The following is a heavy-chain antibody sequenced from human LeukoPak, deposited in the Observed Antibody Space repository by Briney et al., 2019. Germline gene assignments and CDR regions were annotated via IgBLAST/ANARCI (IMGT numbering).Heavy chain of an antibody. Sequence: PSDTLCFTCNAAGGSISSYYWSWIRQPPGKGLEWIGYIYYSGSTNYNPSLKSRVTISVDTSKNQFSLKLSSVTAADTAVYYCARGSGWLHTYWGQGTLVSVSS. D-gene: IGHD6-19*01. CDR3: ARGSGWLHTY. CDR1: GGSISSYY. J-gene: IGHJ4*02. V-gene: IGHV4-59*07. CDR2: IYYSGST.